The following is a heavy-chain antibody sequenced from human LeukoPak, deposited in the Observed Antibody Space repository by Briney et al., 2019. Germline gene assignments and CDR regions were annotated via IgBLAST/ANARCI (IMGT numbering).Heavy chain of an antibody. V-gene: IGHV3-23*01. D-gene: IGHD3-22*01. CDR3: AKVWSKYYDNSDTDD. J-gene: IGHJ4*02. Sequence: ARGSLSPSCAASGFTFSDYDMNWVRQAPMKGLEWVSAIRGNGDTTYYADSVKGRFAISRDNSKNTLYLQMNSLRAEDTAVYYCAKVWSKYYDNSDTDDWGQRPLDTVSS. CDR2: IRGNGDTT. CDR1: GFTFSDYD.